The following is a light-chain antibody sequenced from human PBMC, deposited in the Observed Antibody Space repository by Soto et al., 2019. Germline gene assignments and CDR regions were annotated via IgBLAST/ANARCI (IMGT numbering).Light chain of an antibody. Sequence: QSALTQPPSASGSPGQSVTISCTGTGSDVGNYNYVSWYQQHPGKAPKLVIYEVNKRPSGVPDRFSGSKSGNTASLTGSGLQAEDEADYYCASYAGSKGVLFGGGTKLTVL. CDR1: GSDVGNYNY. V-gene: IGLV2-8*01. CDR3: ASYAGSKGVL. J-gene: IGLJ2*01. CDR2: EVN.